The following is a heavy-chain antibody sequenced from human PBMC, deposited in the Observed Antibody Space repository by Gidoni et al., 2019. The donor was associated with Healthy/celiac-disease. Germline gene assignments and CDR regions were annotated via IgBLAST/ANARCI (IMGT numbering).Heavy chain of an antibody. CDR3: RGGSDSGHDAFDI. J-gene: IGHJ3*02. CDR1: GGSISSSSDY. D-gene: IGHD1-26*01. Sequence: QLQLQESGPGLVKPSETLSLTCTVSGGSISSSSDYWGWIRQPPGKGLEWIGSIYYSGSTYYNPSLKSRVTISVDTSKNQFSLKLSSVTAADTAVYYCRGGSDSGHDAFDIWGQGTMVTVSS. CDR2: IYYSGST. V-gene: IGHV4-39*01.